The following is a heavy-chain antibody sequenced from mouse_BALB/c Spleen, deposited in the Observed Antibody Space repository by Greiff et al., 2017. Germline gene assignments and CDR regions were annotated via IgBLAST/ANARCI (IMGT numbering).Heavy chain of an antibody. CDR3: ARSNWERGAWFAY. Sequence: VKLQESGAELVRPGSSVKISCKASGYAFSSYWMNWVKQRPGQGLEWIGQIYPGDGDTNYNGKFKGKATLTADKSSSTAYMQLSSLTSEDSAVYFWARSNWERGAWFAYWGQGTLVTVSA. CDR2: IYPGDGDT. J-gene: IGHJ3*01. D-gene: IGHD4-1*01. V-gene: IGHV1-80*01. CDR1: GYAFSSYW.